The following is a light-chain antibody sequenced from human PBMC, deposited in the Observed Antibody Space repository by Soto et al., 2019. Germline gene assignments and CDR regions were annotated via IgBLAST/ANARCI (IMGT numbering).Light chain of an antibody. J-gene: IGKJ1*01. V-gene: IGKV3-15*01. CDR2: GAS. CDR3: QQYNNWPPWP. Sequence: EILIAQSPATLSVSPRERATLSCRASQSVSSNLAWYQQKPGQAPRLLIYGASTRATGIPARFSGSGSGTEFTLTISSLQSEDFAVYYCQQYNNWPPWPFGQGTKVDI. CDR1: QSVSSN.